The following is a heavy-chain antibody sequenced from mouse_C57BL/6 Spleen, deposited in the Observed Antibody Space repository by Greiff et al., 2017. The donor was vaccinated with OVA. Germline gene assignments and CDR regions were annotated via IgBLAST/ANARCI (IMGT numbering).Heavy chain of an antibody. CDR2: ISSGGDYI. CDR1: GFTFSSYA. D-gene: IGHD4-1*01. Sequence: EVQGVESGEGLVKPGGSLKLSCAASGFTFSSYAMSWVRQTPEKRLEWVAYISSGGDYIYYADTVKGRFTISRDNARNTLYLQMSSLKSEDTAMYYCTRDPNWDDGFAYWGQGTLVTVSA. V-gene: IGHV5-9-1*02. J-gene: IGHJ3*01. CDR3: TRDPNWDDGFAY.